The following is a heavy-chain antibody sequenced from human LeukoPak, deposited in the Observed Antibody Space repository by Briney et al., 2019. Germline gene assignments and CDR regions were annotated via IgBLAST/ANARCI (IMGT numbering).Heavy chain of an antibody. Sequence: SETLSLTCTVSGGSISSYYWSWIRQPPGKGLEWIGYIYYSGSTNYNPSPKSRVTISVDTSKNQFSLKLSSVTAADTAVYYCARHTAMVTFFDYWGQGTLVTVSS. J-gene: IGHJ4*02. CDR2: IYYSGST. CDR1: GGSISSYY. CDR3: ARHTAMVTFFDY. V-gene: IGHV4-59*08. D-gene: IGHD5-18*01.